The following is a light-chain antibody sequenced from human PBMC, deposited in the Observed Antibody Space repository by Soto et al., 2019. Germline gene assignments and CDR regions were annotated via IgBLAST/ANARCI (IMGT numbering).Light chain of an antibody. CDR3: QQSYSTPPTT. CDR1: QSVNRK. Sequence: EIVMTQSPSTLSVSPGERATLSCRASQSVNRKLAWYQQKPGQAPRLLIYDASNSATGIPARFSGSGSGTDFTLTISSLQHEDFATYYCQQSYSTPPTTFGQGTKVDIK. V-gene: IGKV3D-15*01. J-gene: IGKJ1*01. CDR2: DAS.